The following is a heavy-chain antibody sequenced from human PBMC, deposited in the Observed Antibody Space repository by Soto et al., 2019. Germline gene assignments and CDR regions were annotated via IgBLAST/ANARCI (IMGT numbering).Heavy chain of an antibody. CDR1: GFNFSRQT. CDR2: ISSGSSYI. CDR3: ATARSLYFDSSGYYYGFDS. J-gene: IGHJ4*02. V-gene: IGHV3-21*01. D-gene: IGHD3-22*01. Sequence: GGSLSLSCAASGFNFSRQTMSWFRQTPGKGLEWVSSISSGSSYINYADSVKGRFTISRDNAKNSLYLQMNSLRAEDTAVYSCATARSLYFDSSGYYYGFDSWGQGTLVTVSS.